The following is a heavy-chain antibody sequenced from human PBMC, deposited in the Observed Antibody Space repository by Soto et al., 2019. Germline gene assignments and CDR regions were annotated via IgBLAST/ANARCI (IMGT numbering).Heavy chain of an antibody. V-gene: IGHV3-13*01. Sequence: EVQLVESGGGLVQPGGSLRLSCAASGFTFSSYDMHWVRQATGKGLEWVSAIGTAGDTYYPGSVKGRFTISRENAKNSLYLQMNSLRAGDTAVYYCARGGTSYYVGAFDYWGQGTLVTVSS. CDR3: ARGGTSYYVGAFDY. CDR1: GFTFSSYD. D-gene: IGHD3-10*02. J-gene: IGHJ4*02. CDR2: IGTAGDT.